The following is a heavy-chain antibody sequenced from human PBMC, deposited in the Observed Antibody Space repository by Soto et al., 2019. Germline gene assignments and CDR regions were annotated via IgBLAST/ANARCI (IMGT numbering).Heavy chain of an antibody. J-gene: IGHJ5*02. CDR1: GFTFSSYA. D-gene: IGHD6-6*01. Sequence: EVQLLESGGGLVQPGGSLRLSCAASGFTFSSYAMSWVRQAPGKGLEWVSAISGSGGSTYYADSVKGRFTISRDNSKNTLYLQMNSLRAEDTAVYYCANDRAPDSSSKINWFDPWGQGTLVTVSS. CDR2: ISGSGGST. CDR3: ANDRAPDSSSKINWFDP. V-gene: IGHV3-23*01.